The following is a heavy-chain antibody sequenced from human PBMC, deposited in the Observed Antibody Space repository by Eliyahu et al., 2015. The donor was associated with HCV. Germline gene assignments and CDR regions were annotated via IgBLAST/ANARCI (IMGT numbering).Heavy chain of an antibody. Sequence: EVQLVESGGGLVQPGRSLRLSCTASGFTFGDYAMSWVRQAPGKGLEWVGFIRSKAYGGTTEYAASVKGRFTISRDDSKSIAYLQMNSLKTEDTAVYYCTRGRGIDYWGQGTLVTVSS. V-gene: IGHV3-49*04. CDR1: GFTFGDYA. CDR2: IRSKAYGGTT. J-gene: IGHJ4*02. D-gene: IGHD3-16*01. CDR3: TRGRGIDY.